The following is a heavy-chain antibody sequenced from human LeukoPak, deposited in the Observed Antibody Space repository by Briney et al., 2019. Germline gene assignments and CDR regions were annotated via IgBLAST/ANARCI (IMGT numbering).Heavy chain of an antibody. Sequence: SETLSLTCAVSGGSISSGGYSWSWIRQPPGKGREWIGYIYHSGSTYYNPSLKSRVTISVDRSKNQFSLKLSSVTAADTAVYYCARGDYGSGSAFDYWGQGTLVTVSS. CDR3: ARGDYGSGSAFDY. V-gene: IGHV4-30-2*01. CDR2: IYHSGST. J-gene: IGHJ4*02. D-gene: IGHD3-10*01. CDR1: GGSISSGGYS.